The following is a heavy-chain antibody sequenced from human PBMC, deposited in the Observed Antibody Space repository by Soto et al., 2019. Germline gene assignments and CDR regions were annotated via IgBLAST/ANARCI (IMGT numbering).Heavy chain of an antibody. CDR3: ARISTYNSFDF. Sequence: SETLSLTCTVSGGSVSSHYWTWIRQSPGKGPGWIGFIFYSGTTSYNPSLKSRVTISVDSSKQQFSLRLTSVTAADTAVYYCARISTYNSFDFWGPGTLVTVSS. CDR1: GGSVSSHY. D-gene: IGHD1-1*01. J-gene: IGHJ4*02. V-gene: IGHV4-59*02. CDR2: IFYSGTT.